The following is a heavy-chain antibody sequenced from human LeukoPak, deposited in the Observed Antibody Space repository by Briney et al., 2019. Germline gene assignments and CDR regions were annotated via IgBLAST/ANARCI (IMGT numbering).Heavy chain of an antibody. Sequence: SETLSLTCTVSGGSISSSSYYWGWIRQPPGKGLEWIGSIYYSGSTYYNPSLKSRVTISVDTSKNQFSLKLSSVTAADTAVYYCARDFRTQALSSSSLYYYYYYYMDVWGKGTTVTVSS. CDR2: IYYSGST. D-gene: IGHD6-6*01. V-gene: IGHV4-39*07. CDR3: ARDFRTQALSSSSLYYYYYYYMDV. CDR1: GGSISSSSYY. J-gene: IGHJ6*03.